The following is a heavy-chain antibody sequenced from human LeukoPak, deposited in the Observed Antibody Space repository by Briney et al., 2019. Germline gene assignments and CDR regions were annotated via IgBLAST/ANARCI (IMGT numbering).Heavy chain of an antibody. Sequence: GGSLRLSCAASGFTFSRSGMHWVRQAPGKGLEWESVIWYDGSHEDYADSVKGRFTISRDNSKNTLFMQMNSLRAEDTAVYYCARDQSSYGMDVWGQGTTVTVSS. CDR2: IWYDGSHE. J-gene: IGHJ6*02. D-gene: IGHD3-16*02. CDR1: GFTFSRSG. V-gene: IGHV3-33*01. CDR3: ARDQSSYGMDV.